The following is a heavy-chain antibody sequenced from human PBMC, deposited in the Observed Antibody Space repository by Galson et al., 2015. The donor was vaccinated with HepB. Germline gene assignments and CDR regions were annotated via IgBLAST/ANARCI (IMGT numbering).Heavy chain of an antibody. CDR2: INPINGGT. J-gene: IGHJ4*02. V-gene: IGHV1-2*02. CDR3: ARGVGPTSVDY. D-gene: IGHD1-26*01. CDR1: GYTFTGYY. Sequence: SGYTFTGYYIHWVRQAPGQGLEWMGWINPINGGTKSAQSFQGRVTMTRDTSISIVYMEMSSLRSDDTAVYYCARGVGPTSVDYWGQGTLVTVSS.